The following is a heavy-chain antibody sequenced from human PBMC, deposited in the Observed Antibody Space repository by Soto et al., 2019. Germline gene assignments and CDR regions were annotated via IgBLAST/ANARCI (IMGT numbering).Heavy chain of an antibody. CDR3: ERSGCGYDLRDS. D-gene: IGHD5-12*01. CDR1: GYTFIGYY. Sequence: QVQLVQSGAEVKKPGASVKVSCKASGYTFIGYYIHWVRQAPGQGLEWMGWINPNIGGAKYSQKFQAWVTMASYKSISTAYMELSMLKSDDTAVYYCERSGCGYDLRDSWGQGTLVTVSS. V-gene: IGHV1-2*04. CDR2: INPNIGGA. J-gene: IGHJ4*02.